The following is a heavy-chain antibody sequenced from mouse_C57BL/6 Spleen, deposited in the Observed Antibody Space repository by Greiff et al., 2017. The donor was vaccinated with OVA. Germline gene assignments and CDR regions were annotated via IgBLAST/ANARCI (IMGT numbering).Heavy chain of an antibody. Sequence: VQLQQSGPELVKPGASVKISCKASGYSFTGYYMNWVKQSPEKSLEWIGEINPSTGGTTYNQKFKAKATLTVDKSSSTAYMQLKSLTSEDSAVYYWARNSSYVGFAYWGQGTLVTVSA. J-gene: IGHJ3*01. CDR1: GYSFTGYY. CDR2: INPSTGGT. V-gene: IGHV1-42*01. D-gene: IGHD1-1*01. CDR3: ARNSSYVGFAY.